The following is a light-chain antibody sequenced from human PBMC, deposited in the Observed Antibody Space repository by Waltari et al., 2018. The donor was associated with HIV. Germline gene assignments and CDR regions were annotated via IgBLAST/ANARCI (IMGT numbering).Light chain of an antibody. J-gene: IGKJ2*01. CDR2: WAS. Sequence: DIVMTQSPDSLAVSLGETATINCKSSQSIFYISNNKKYLAWYQQKPGQRPQLLLYWASIRESGVSDRFSGSGTGTDFTLTITNLQPEDVATYYCQQYYTTTYTFGQGTKLEIK. CDR3: QQYYTTTYT. V-gene: IGKV4-1*01. CDR1: QSIFYISNNKKY.